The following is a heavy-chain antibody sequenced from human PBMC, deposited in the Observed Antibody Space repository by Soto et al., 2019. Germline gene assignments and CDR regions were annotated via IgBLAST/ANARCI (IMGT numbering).Heavy chain of an antibody. CDR3: ARERYDFWSGSRGMDV. Sequence: EVQLVESGGGLVKPGGSLRLSCAASGFTFSSYSMNWVRQAPGKGLEWVSSISSSSSYIYYADSVKGRFTISRDNAKNSLYMQLNSLRAEDTAVYYCARERYDFWSGSRGMDVWGQGATVTV. CDR1: GFTFSSYS. V-gene: IGHV3-21*01. CDR2: ISSSSSYI. J-gene: IGHJ6*02. D-gene: IGHD3-3*01.